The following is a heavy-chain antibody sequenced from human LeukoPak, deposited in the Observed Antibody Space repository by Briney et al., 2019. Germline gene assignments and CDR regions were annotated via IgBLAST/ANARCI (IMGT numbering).Heavy chain of an antibody. CDR2: IYTSGST. D-gene: IGHD6-13*01. CDR1: GGSTSSGSYY. V-gene: IGHV4-61*02. Sequence: PSQTLPLTCTVSGGSTSSGSYYWSWIRQPAGKGLEWIGRIYTSGSTNYNPSLKSRVTISVDTSKNQFSLKLSSVTAADTAVYYCARTGSGYSSSRYYYYMDVWGKGTTVTISS. J-gene: IGHJ6*03. CDR3: ARTGSGYSSSRYYYYMDV.